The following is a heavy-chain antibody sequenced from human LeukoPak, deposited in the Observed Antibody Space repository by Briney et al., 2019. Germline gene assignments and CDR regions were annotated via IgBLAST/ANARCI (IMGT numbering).Heavy chain of an antibody. Sequence: GESLKISCKGSGYSFTSYWIGWVRQMPGKGLEWMGIIYPGDSDTRYSPSFQGQVTISADKSISTAYLQWSSLKASDTAMYYCARPRGAAAGNPYYYYGMDVWGQGTTVTVSS. CDR2: IYPGDSDT. CDR1: GYSFTSYW. V-gene: IGHV5-51*01. CDR3: ARPRGAAAGNPYYYYGMDV. D-gene: IGHD6-13*01. J-gene: IGHJ6*02.